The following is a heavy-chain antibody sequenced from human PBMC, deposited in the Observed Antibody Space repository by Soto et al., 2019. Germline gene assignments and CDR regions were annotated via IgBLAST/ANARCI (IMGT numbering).Heavy chain of an antibody. D-gene: IGHD3-22*01. V-gene: IGHV4-4*07. J-gene: IGHJ4*02. CDR2: VYPGGSA. CDR1: GVSIGSFY. Sequence: QVQLQESGPGLVKPSETLSLTCTVSGVSIGSFYWSWIRQSAGKGLEWIGRVYPGGSANYSPSLKSRVTMSVDTSTNQLSLILTSVMAPDTAVYYCARVQGGYFPYYFDSWGQGTLVTVSS. CDR3: ARVQGGYFPYYFDS.